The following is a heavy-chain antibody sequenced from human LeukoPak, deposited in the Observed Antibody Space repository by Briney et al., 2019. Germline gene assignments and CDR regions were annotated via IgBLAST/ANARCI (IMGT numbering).Heavy chain of an antibody. CDR1: GFTFSSYA. D-gene: IGHD3-3*01. J-gene: IGHJ3*02. Sequence: SGGCLRLSCAASGFTFSSYAMSWVRQAPGRGLEWVSSIRGSGDNTYYADSVKGRFTISRDNSKSTLYVQMNSLRAEDTAVYYCARGPYYDFWSGYSEYAFDIWGQGTMVTVSS. V-gene: IGHV3-23*01. CDR3: ARGPYYDFWSGYSEYAFDI. CDR2: IRGSGDNT.